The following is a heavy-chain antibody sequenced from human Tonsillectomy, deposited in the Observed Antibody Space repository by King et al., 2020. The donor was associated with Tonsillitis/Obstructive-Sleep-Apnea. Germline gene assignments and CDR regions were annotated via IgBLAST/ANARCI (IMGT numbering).Heavy chain of an antibody. CDR2: IKQDGSEK. CDR1: GFTFSSYW. CDR3: ARIGWENDYGDYEGPLRLGYFDY. D-gene: IGHD4-17*01. V-gene: IGHV3-7*04. J-gene: IGHJ4*02. Sequence: QLVQSGGGLVQPGGSLRLSCAASGFTFSSYWMSWVRQAPGKGLEWVANIKQDGSEKYYVDSVKGRFTISRDNAKNSLYLQMNSLRAEDTAVYYCARIGWENDYGDYEGPLRLGYFDYWGQGTLVTVSS.